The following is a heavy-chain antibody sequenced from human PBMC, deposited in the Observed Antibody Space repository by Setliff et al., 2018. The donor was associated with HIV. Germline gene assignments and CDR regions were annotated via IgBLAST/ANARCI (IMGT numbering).Heavy chain of an antibody. D-gene: IGHD3-10*02. V-gene: IGHV3-64D*09. CDR1: GFTFSNFA. Sequence: GGSLRLSCAASGFTFSNFAVHWVRQAPGKGLERVSTISPSSGGTNYADSVKGRFTISRDNSKNTLYPQMSSLRTEDTAVYYCVKSLMFFNWFDSWGQGTLVTVSS. CDR2: ISPSSGGT. CDR3: VKSLMFFNWFDS. J-gene: IGHJ5*01.